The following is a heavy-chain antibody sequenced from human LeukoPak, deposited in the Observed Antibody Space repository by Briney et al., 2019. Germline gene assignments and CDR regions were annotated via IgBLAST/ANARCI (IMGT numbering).Heavy chain of an antibody. Sequence: GGSLRLSCVASGFTFSLYWMSWVRQAPGKGLEWVANIKQDGSEKYYVDSMKGRFTISRDNAEKSLYLQMNSLRAEDTAVYYCARGANNSFDPWGQGTLVTVSS. CDR1: GFTFSLYW. V-gene: IGHV3-7*01. CDR3: ARGANNSFDP. J-gene: IGHJ5*02. CDR2: IKQDGSEK.